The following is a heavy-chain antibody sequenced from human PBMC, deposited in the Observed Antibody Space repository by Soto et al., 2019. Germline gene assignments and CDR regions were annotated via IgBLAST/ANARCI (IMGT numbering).Heavy chain of an antibody. J-gene: IGHJ4*02. Sequence: ASVKVSCKASGYTFIDYYIHWVRQAPGQGLEWMGWINPNSGSTKSTERFQGSVTMTRDTSISTAYMELTSLTSDDTAVYYCARGGCTDGVCTYYFDDWGQGTLVTVSS. D-gene: IGHD2-8*01. CDR3: ARGGCTDGVCTYYFDD. V-gene: IGHV1-2*02. CDR1: GYTFIDYY. CDR2: INPNSGST.